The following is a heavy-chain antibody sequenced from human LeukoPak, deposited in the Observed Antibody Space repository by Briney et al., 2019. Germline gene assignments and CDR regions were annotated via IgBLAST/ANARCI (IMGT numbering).Heavy chain of an antibody. CDR1: GYTFTSYD. D-gene: IGHD3-22*01. J-gene: IGHJ4*02. V-gene: IGHV1-8*01. Sequence: ASVKVSCKASGYTFTSYDINWVRQATGQGLEWMGWMNPNSGNTGYAQKFQGRVTMTRNTSISTAYMELSSLRSEDTAVYYCARDTGDSSGSDYWGQGTLVTVSS. CDR3: ARDTGDSSGSDY. CDR2: MNPNSGNT.